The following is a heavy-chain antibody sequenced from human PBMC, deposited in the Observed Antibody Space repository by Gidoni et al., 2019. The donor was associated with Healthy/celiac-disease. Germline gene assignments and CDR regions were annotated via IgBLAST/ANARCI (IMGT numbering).Heavy chain of an antibody. CDR1: GGSFSGYY. D-gene: IGHD3-10*01. Sequence: QVQLQQWGAGLLKPSETLSLTCAVDGGSFSGYYWSWIRQPPGKGLAGIGEINPSGSTNYNPSLKSRVTISVDTSKNQFSLKLSSVTAAETAVYYCARGDGSGSYYVDYWGQGTLVTVSS. CDR2: INPSGST. J-gene: IGHJ4*02. V-gene: IGHV4-34*01. CDR3: ARGDGSGSYYVDY.